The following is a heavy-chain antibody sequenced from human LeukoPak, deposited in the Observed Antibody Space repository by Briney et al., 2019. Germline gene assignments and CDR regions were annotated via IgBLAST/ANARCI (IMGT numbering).Heavy chain of an antibody. J-gene: IGHJ3*02. Sequence: PGGSLRLSCAASGFRFSSYVMHWVRQAPGKGLEYVSAISSNGDSTSYANSVKGRFTISRDNSKNMLYLQMDSLRVEDMAVYYCARGADSGLTFDIWGQGTMVTVSS. CDR3: ARGADSGLTFDI. CDR1: GFRFSSYV. D-gene: IGHD3/OR15-3a*01. CDR2: ISSNGDST. V-gene: IGHV3-64*01.